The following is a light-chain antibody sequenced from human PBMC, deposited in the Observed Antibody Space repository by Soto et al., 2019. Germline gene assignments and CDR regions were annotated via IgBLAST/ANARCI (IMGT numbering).Light chain of an antibody. CDR1: SSDVGDYNY. J-gene: IGLJ1*01. Sequence: SVLTQPASVSGSPGQAITISCTGTSSDVGDYNYVSWYQQHPGKAPKLIIYDVSNRPSGVSDRFSGSKSGNTASLTISGLQAEDEADYYCNSYTSSTSYVFGTGTKVTVL. V-gene: IGLV2-14*01. CDR2: DVS. CDR3: NSYTSSTSYV.